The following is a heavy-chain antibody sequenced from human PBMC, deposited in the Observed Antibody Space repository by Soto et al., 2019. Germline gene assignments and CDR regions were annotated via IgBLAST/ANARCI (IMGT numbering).Heavy chain of an antibody. Sequence: PXXTLSLRYAVSGGSISSSNWCSWARQPPGKGLEWIGEINHSGSTNYNPSLKSRVTISVDTSKNQFSLKLTYVTAADTAVYYCARDKITGLFDYWGQGTLVTVSS. J-gene: IGHJ4*02. CDR1: GGSISSSNW. CDR2: INHSGST. D-gene: IGHD2-8*02. V-gene: IGHV4-4*02. CDR3: ARDKITGLFDY.